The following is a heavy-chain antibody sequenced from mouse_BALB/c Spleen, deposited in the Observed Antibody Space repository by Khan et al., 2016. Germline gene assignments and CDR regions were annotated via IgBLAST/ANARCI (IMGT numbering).Heavy chain of an antibody. J-gene: IGHJ4*01. CDR2: IRLKSNNYAT. CDR1: GFTFSNYW. CDR3: TKLDDYYAMDY. V-gene: IGHV6-6*02. Sequence: EVKLEESGGGLVQPGGSMKLSCVASGFTFSNYWMNWVRQSPEKGLEWVAEIRLKSNNYATPYAESVKGRFTISRDASKSRGNLQMNNLSAEDTGIYYCTKLDDYYAMDYWGQGTSVTVSS.